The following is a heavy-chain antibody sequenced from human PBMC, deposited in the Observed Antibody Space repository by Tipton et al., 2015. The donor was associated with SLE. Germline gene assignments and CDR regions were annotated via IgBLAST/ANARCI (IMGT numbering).Heavy chain of an antibody. D-gene: IGHD4-17*01. J-gene: IGHJ4*02. CDR1: GGSFSGYY. Sequence: TLSLTCAVYGGSFSGYYWSWIRQPPGKGLEWIGYIYYSGSTYYNPSLKSRLTISVDTSKNQFSLKLDSVTAADTAVYYCARGQTTVTIDSWGQGTLVTVSS. V-gene: IGHV4-30-4*08. CDR2: IYYSGST. CDR3: ARGQTTVTIDS.